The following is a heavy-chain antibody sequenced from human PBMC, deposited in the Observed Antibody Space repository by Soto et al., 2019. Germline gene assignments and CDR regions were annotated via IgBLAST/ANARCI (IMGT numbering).Heavy chain of an antibody. V-gene: IGHV1-18*01. Sequence: ASVKVSCKASGYTFTSYGISWVRQAPGQGLEWMGWISAYNGNTNYAQKLQGRVTMTTDTSKNQFSLKLSSVTAADTAVYYCASRTGIAVAGAFDIWGQGTMVTVSS. CDR2: ISAYNGNT. CDR1: GYTFTSYG. J-gene: IGHJ3*02. D-gene: IGHD6-19*01. CDR3: ASRTGIAVAGAFDI.